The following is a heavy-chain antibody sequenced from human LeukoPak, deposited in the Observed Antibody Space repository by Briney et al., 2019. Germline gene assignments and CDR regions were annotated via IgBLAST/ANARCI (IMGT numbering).Heavy chain of an antibody. CDR3: AKVSSSWYSPQYFQH. V-gene: IGHV3-23*01. D-gene: IGHD6-13*01. CDR1: GFTFSSYA. J-gene: IGHJ1*01. CDR2: ISGSGGST. Sequence: GGSLRLSCAASGFTFSSYAMSWVRQAPGKGLEWVSAISGSGGSTYYADSVKGRFTISGDNSKNTLYLQMNSLRAEDTAVYYCAKVSSSWYSPQYFQHWGQGTLVTVSS.